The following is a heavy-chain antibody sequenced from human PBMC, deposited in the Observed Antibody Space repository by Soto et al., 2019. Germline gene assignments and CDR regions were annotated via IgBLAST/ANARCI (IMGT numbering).Heavy chain of an antibody. CDR2: VWSDGSHE. CDR3: ARYAHQSAIYAMDV. D-gene: IGHD6-25*01. V-gene: IGHV3-33*01. J-gene: IGHJ6*01. CDR1: GFIFSRHG. Sequence: QVQLVESGGGVVQPGRSLRLSCAASGFIFSRHGMHWVRQAPGKGLEWVAQVWSDGSHEYYVDSVKGRFTVSRDNSKNTVYLQMNSLRVENTAVDYCARYAHQSAIYAMDVLGRGSTVTVCS.